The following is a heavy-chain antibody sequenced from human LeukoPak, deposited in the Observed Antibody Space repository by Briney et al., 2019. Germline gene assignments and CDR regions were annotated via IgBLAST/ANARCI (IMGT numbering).Heavy chain of an antibody. V-gene: IGHV3-23*01. J-gene: IGHJ6*02. D-gene: IGHD2-2*01. CDR3: AKSRSRYCSSSYYYYGMDV. CDR2: ISGSGGST. Sequence: GGSLRLSCAASGFTFSSYAMSWVRQAPGKGLEWVSAISGSGGSTYYADPVKGRSTISRDNSKNTLYLQMNSLRAEDTAVYYCAKSRSRYCSSSYYYYGMDVWGQGTTVTVSS. CDR1: GFTFSSYA.